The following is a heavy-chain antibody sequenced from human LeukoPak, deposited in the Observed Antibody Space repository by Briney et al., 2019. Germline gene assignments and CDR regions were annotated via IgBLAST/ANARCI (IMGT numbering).Heavy chain of an antibody. CDR2: INSDGSST. CDR3: AELGITMIGGV. V-gene: IGHV3-74*01. CDR1: GFTFSSYW. D-gene: IGHD3-10*02. J-gene: IGHJ6*04. Sequence: GGSLRLSCAASGFTFSSYWMHWVRQAPGKGRVWVSRINSDGSSTSYADSVRGRFTISRDNAKNSLYLQMNSLRAEDTAVYYCAELGITMIGGVWGKGTTVTISS.